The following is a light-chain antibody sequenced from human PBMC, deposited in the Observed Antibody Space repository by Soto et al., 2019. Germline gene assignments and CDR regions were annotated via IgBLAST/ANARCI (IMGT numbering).Light chain of an antibody. V-gene: IGKV3-20*01. CDR3: QQYGISPLT. J-gene: IGKJ1*01. Sequence: EIVLTQSPGTLSLSPGERATLSCRASQSVSSSFLAWYQQKPGQAPRLLIYGASSRATGIPDRFSGSGSGTDFTLTISRLEPEDFAVDYCQQYGISPLTFGQGTKVEFK. CDR2: GAS. CDR1: QSVSSSF.